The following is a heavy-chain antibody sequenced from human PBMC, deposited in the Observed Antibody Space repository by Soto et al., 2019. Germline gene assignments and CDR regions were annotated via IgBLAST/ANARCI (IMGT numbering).Heavy chain of an antibody. CDR2: IIPIFGTA. J-gene: IGHJ4*02. D-gene: IGHD3-22*01. CDR1: GGTFSSYA. V-gene: IGHV1-69*13. CDR3: ARVYYYDSSGLTPYYFDY. Sequence: SVKVCCKASGGTFSSYAISWVRQAPGQGLEWMGGIIPIFGTANYAQKFQGRVTITADESTSTAYMELSSLRSEDTAVYYCARVYYYDSSGLTPYYFDYWGQGTLVTVSS.